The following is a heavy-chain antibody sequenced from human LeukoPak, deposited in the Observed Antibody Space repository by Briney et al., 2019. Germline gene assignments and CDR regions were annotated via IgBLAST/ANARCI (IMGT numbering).Heavy chain of an antibody. CDR2: INTNSGGT. CDR3: ARVGDIVVVPAAIFFDC. J-gene: IGHJ4*02. Sequence: GASVKVSFKASGYTFTVYYMDWVRQAPAQGLEWVGWINTNSGGTNYAQKFQGRVTMTRDTSISTAYMELSRLRSDDTAVYYCARVGDIVVVPAAIFFDCWGQGTLVTVSS. CDR1: GYTFTVYY. D-gene: IGHD2-2*01. V-gene: IGHV1-2*02.